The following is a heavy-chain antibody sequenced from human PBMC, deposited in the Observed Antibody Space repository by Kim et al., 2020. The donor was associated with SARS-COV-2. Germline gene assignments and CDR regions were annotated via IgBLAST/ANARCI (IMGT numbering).Heavy chain of an antibody. Sequence: SETLSLTCTVSGGSISSYYWSWIRQPPGKGLEWIGYIYYSGSTNYNPSLKSRVTISVDTSKNQFSLKLSSVTAADTAVYYCVRGVAYWGQGNLVTVSS. CDR1: GGSISSYY. CDR2: IYYSGST. D-gene: IGHD3-10*01. V-gene: IGHV4-59*08. CDR3: VRGVAY. J-gene: IGHJ4*02.